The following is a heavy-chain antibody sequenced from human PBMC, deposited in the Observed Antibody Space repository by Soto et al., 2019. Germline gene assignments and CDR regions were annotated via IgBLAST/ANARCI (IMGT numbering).Heavy chain of an antibody. CDR1: GFTFSSYS. V-gene: IGHV3-21*01. CDR3: ASYDIVVVPAAMAGMDV. D-gene: IGHD2-2*01. J-gene: IGHJ6*02. CDR2: ISSSSSYI. Sequence: GGSLRLSCAASGFTFSSYSMNWVRQARGKGLEWVSSISSSSSYIYYADSVKGRFTISRDNAKNSPYLQMNSLRAEDTAVYYCASYDIVVVPAAMAGMDVWGQGTTVTVSS.